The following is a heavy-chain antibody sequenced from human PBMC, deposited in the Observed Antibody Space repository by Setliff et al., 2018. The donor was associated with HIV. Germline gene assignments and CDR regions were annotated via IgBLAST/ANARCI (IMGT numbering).Heavy chain of an antibody. V-gene: IGHV3-66*02. J-gene: IGHJ4*02. CDR2: IYSDGTT. D-gene: IGHD2-2*01. CDR1: GFSVSNYY. CDR3: ARLRLFSSALDY. Sequence: PGGSLRLSCAASGFSVSNYYMAWVRQAPGKGLEWVSTIYSDGTTYHADSVKGRFTLSRDNSKNTLFLQMNSLRPEDTAVCYCARLRLFSSALDYWGQGTLVTVSS.